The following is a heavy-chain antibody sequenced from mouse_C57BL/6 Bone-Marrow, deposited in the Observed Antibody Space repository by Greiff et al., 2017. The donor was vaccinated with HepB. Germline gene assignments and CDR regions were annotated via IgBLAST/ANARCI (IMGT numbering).Heavy chain of an antibody. D-gene: IGHD1-1*01. J-gene: IGHJ2*01. V-gene: IGHV1-26*01. CDR3: ATITTVVATLEYYFDY. CDR1: GYTFTDYY. Sequence: EVQLQHSGPELVKPGASVKISCKASGYTFTDYYMNWVKQSHGKSLEWIGDINPNNGGTSYNQKFKGKATLTVDKSSSTAYMELRSLTSEDSAVYYCATITTVVATLEYYFDYWGQGTTLTVSS. CDR2: INPNNGGT.